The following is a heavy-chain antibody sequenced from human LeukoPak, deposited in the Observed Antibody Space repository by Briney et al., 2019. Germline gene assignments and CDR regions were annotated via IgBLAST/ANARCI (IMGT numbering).Heavy chain of an antibody. CDR1: GFTVSNNR. CDR2: IYSDGNT. J-gene: IGHJ6*02. D-gene: IGHD2-2*01. Sequence: GGSLRLACAASGFTVSNNRLSWVRQAPGMGLEWVSTIYSDGNTYYPDSVKGRFTISRDGSKNTLYLQMNSLRAEDTAVYYCAKPIVPAADYYYYAMDVWGQGTTVTVSS. V-gene: IGHV3-53*05. CDR3: AKPIVPAADYYYYAMDV.